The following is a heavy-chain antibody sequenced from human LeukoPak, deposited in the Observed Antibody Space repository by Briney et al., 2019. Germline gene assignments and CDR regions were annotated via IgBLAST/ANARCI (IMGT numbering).Heavy chain of an antibody. CDR2: ICPDGTVT. V-gene: IGHV3-74*01. CDR3: VRDFRSADY. J-gene: IGHJ4*02. CDR1: GFTFSTYC. Sequence: GGSLRLSCAAAGFTFSTYCMHWVRQAPGKGPMWVSRICPDGTVTNYADSVKARFIISRDNARNTVYLQMNSLRVEDTAVYYCVRDFRSADYWGQGTLVTVSS.